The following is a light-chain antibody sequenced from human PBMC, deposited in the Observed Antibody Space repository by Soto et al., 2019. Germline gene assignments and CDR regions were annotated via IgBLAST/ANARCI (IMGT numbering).Light chain of an antibody. Sequence: EIVLTQSPATLSLSPGERATLSCRASQSVSSYLAWYQQKPGQAPRLLIYDASNRATGIPARFSGSGSGTDFTLHISSLEPEDFAVYYCQQRSNWPPWTFGQGTKVELK. CDR1: QSVSSY. CDR2: DAS. J-gene: IGKJ1*01. CDR3: QQRSNWPPWT. V-gene: IGKV3-11*01.